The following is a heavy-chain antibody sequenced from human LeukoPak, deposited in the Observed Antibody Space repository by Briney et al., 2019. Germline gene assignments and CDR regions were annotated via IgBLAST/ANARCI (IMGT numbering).Heavy chain of an antibody. D-gene: IGHD6-6*01. Sequence: PGGSLRLSCAASGFTFSSYWMHWVRQAPGKGLVWVSRINSDGSSTSYADSVKGRFTISRDNAKNTLYLQMNSLRAEDTAVYYCARAVGYSSSSGAFDPWGQGTLVTVSS. CDR2: INSDGSST. CDR1: GFTFSSYW. CDR3: ARAVGYSSSSGAFDP. J-gene: IGHJ5*02. V-gene: IGHV3-74*01.